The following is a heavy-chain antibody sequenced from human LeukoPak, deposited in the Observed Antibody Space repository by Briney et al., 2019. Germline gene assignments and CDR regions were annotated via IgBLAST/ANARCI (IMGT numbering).Heavy chain of an antibody. CDR1: GYSISSAYS. J-gene: IGHJ4*02. CDR2: LYHGGNT. V-gene: IGHV4-38-2*02. D-gene: IGHD3-10*01. CDR3: ARAYSGSSGVFEY. Sequence: SETLSLTCTVSGYSISSAYSWGWIRQPPGKGLEWIATLYHGGNTHYDPSLKSRVTISLDTSKNQFSLRLSSVTAADTAVYYCARAYSGSSGVFEYWGQGTLVTVSS.